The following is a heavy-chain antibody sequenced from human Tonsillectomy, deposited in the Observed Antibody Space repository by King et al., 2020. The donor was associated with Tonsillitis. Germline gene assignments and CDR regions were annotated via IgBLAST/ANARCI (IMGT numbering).Heavy chain of an antibody. D-gene: IGHD3-16*01. CDR3: AKPIMLTFGVVNAAAFDI. J-gene: IGHJ3*02. CDR2: ISYDGSNK. CDR1: GFTFSSYG. Sequence: QLVQSGGGVVQPGRSLRLSCAASGFTFSSYGMHWVRQAPGKGLEWVAVISYDGSNKYYADSVKGRFTISRDNSKNTLYLQMNSLRAEDTAVYYCAKPIMLTFGVVNAAAFDIWGQGTMVTVSS. V-gene: IGHV3-30*18.